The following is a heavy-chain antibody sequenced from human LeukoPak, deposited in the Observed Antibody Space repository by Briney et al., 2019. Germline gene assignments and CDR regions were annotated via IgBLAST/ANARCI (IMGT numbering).Heavy chain of an antibody. V-gene: IGHV3-11*04. CDR3: ARDGGSSWYFDY. J-gene: IGHJ4*02. Sequence: GGSLRLSCAASGFTFSDYYMSWIRQAPGKGLECVSYISSSGNTTYHADSVKGRFTISRDNAKNSLYLQMSSLRAEDTAVYYCARDGGSSWYFDYWGQGTLVTVSS. CDR1: GFTFSDYY. CDR2: ISSSGNTT. D-gene: IGHD6-13*01.